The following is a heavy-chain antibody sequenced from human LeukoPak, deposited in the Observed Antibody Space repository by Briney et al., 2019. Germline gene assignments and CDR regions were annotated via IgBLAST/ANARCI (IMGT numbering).Heavy chain of an antibody. CDR1: GGTLSSYA. D-gene: IGHD5-12*01. CDR2: IIPIFGTA. V-gene: IGHV1-69*13. J-gene: IGHJ4*02. CDR3: ARIAAGYSGYDGGDY. Sequence: SVKVSCKASGGTLSSYAISWVRQAPGQGLEWMGGIIPIFGTANYAQKFQGRVTITADESTSTAYMELSSLRSEDTAVYYCARIAAGYSGYDGGDYWGQGTLVTVSS.